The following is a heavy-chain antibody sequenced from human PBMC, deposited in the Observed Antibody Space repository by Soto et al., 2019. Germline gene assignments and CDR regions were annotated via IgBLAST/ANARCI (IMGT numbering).Heavy chain of an antibody. CDR2: ISGSGGST. V-gene: IGHV3-23*01. D-gene: IGHD3-22*01. Sequence: EVQLLESGGGLVQPGGSLRLSCAASGFTFSSYAMSWVRQAPGKGLEWVSAISGSGGSTYYADSVKGRFTISRDNAKNSLYLQMNSLRAEDTAVYYCARDTMIVVEGMDVWGQGTTVTVSS. J-gene: IGHJ6*02. CDR3: ARDTMIVVEGMDV. CDR1: GFTFSSYA.